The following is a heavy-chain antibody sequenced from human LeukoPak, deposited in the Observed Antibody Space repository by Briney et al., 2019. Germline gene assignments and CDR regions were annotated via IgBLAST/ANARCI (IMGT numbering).Heavy chain of an antibody. CDR1: GFTFSSYS. CDR3: ARASGSYWTGPEYYFDY. V-gene: IGHV3-21*01. Sequence: GGSLRLSGAASGFTFSSYSMNWVRQAPGKGLEWVSSISSSSSYIYYADSVKGRFTISRDNAKNSLYLQMNSLRAEDTAVYYCARASGSYWTGPEYYFDYWGQGTLVTVSS. D-gene: IGHD3-10*01. J-gene: IGHJ4*02. CDR2: ISSSSSYI.